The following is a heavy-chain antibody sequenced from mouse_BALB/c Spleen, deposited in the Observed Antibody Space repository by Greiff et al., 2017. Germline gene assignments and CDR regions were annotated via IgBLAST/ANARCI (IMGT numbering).Heavy chain of an antibody. CDR2: ISSGGSYT. CDR3: TRDRGGNYVGFAY. D-gene: IGHD2-1*01. V-gene: IGHV5-6-4*01. CDR1: GFTFSSYT. Sequence: EVQRVESGGGLVKPGGSLKLSCAASGFTFSSYTMSWVRQTPEKRLEWVATISSGGSYTYYPDSVKGRFTISRDNAKNTLYLQMSSLKSEDTAMYYCTRDRGGNYVGFAYWGQGTLVTVSA. J-gene: IGHJ3*01.